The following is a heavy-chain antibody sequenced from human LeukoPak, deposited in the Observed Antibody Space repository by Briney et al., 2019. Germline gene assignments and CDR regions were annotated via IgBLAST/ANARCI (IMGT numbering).Heavy chain of an antibody. CDR1: TSMFSSYA. CDR3: AGGEGAAGIYDAFDF. CDR2: ITGSGSRI. D-gene: IGHD6-13*01. J-gene: IGHJ3*01. V-gene: IGHV3-23*01. Sequence: GGSLRLSCAASTSMFSSYAMTWVRQAPGKGLQWISTITGSGSRIYYADSVKGRFTLSRDNSKNTLRLQMNSLGAEDPAVYYCAGGEGAAGIYDAFDFWGQGTLVTVSS.